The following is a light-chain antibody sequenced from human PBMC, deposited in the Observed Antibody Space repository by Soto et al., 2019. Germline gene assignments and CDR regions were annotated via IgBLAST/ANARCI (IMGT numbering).Light chain of an antibody. Sequence: EIVLTQSPGTLSLSPGERATLSCRASQSVSSSYLAWYQQKPGQAPRLLIYGASSRATGIPDRFSGSSSATDFTLTTSRREPEDYAVSYCQQYGSSPYTFGQGTKLEIK. CDR3: QQYGSSPYT. CDR1: QSVSSSY. V-gene: IGKV3-20*01. CDR2: GAS. J-gene: IGKJ2*01.